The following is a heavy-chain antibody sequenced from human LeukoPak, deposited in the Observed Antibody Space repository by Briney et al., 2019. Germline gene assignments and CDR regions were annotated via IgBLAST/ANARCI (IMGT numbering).Heavy chain of an antibody. V-gene: IGHV4-39*01. CDR1: GGSISSSSYY. Sequence: SETLSLTCTVSGGSISSSSYYWGWIRQPPGKGLEWIGSIYYSGSTYYNPSPKSRVTISVDTSKNQFSLKLSSVTAADTAVYYCAEYQLPTYAFDIWGQGTMVTVSS. D-gene: IGHD2-2*01. J-gene: IGHJ3*02. CDR3: AEYQLPTYAFDI. CDR2: IYYSGST.